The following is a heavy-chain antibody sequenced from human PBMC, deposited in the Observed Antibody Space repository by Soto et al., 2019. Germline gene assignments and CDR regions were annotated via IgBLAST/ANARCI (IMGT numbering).Heavy chain of an antibody. CDR3: AREDPKRYNWNDGSDDAFDI. J-gene: IGHJ3*02. V-gene: IGHV1-18*01. CDR2: ISAYNGNT. CDR1: GYTFTSYG. Sequence: ASVKVSCKASGYTFTSYGISWVRQAPGQGLEWMGWISAYNGNTNYAQKLQGRVTMTTDTSTSTAYMELRSLRSDDTAVYYCAREDPKRYNWNDGSDDAFDIWGQGTMVTVSS. D-gene: IGHD1-1*01.